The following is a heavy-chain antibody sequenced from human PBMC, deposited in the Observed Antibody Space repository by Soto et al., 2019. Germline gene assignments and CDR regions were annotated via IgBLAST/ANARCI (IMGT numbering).Heavy chain of an antibody. CDR2: ISYDGSNK. J-gene: IGHJ6*02. CDR1: GFTFSSYG. D-gene: IGHD5-18*01. CDR3: AKDTAMVTYYYCGMDV. V-gene: IGHV3-30*18. Sequence: GGSLRLSCAASGFTFSSYGMHWVRQAPGKGLEWVAVISYDGSNKYYADSVKGRFTISRDNSKDTLYLQMNSLRAEDTAVYYCAKDTAMVTYYYCGMDVWGQGTTVTVSS.